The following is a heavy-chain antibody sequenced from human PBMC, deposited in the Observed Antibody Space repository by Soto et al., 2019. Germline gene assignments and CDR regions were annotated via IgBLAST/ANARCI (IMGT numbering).Heavy chain of an antibody. J-gene: IGHJ4*02. Sequence: GGSLRHTWSAAGGAFSNYAVHWVRHAPGKGLEYVSAITSNGDSTYYADSVKGRFTISRDNFKNTLYLQMRSLRPEDTAVYCCVKPPGHYSDSSTWHSGWGQGHVVTVS. D-gene: IGHD3-22*01. V-gene: IGHV3-64D*06. CDR1: GGAFSNYA. CDR2: ITSNGDST. CDR3: VKPPGHYSDSSTWHSG.